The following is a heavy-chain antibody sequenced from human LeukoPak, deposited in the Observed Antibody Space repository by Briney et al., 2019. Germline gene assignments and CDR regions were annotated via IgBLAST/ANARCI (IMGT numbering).Heavy chain of an antibody. Sequence: GGSLRLSCAASGFTFDDYAMHWVRQAPGKGLEWVSGISWNSGSIGYADSVKGRFTISRDNAKNSLYLQMNSLRAEDTALYYCAKDRYDILTGYSFWGSRSYFDYWGQGTLVTVSS. CDR1: GFTFDDYA. J-gene: IGHJ4*02. CDR3: AKDRYDILTGYSFWGSRSYFDY. CDR2: ISWNSGSI. V-gene: IGHV3-9*01. D-gene: IGHD3-9*01.